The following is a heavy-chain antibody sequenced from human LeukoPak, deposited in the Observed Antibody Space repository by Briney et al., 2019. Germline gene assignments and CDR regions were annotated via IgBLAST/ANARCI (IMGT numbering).Heavy chain of an antibody. D-gene: IGHD3-3*01. J-gene: IGHJ3*02. CDR1: GGSISGYY. V-gene: IGHV4-59*08. CDR3: ARLPNYDFWSGYYAKRGDAFDI. CDR2: ISSSGST. Sequence: PSETLSLTCTVSGGSISGYYWSWIRQPPGKGLEWIAYISSSGSTYYNPSLRSRVTISVDTSKNQFSLKLSSVTAADTAVYYCARLPNYDFWSGYYAKRGDAFDIWGRGTMVTVSS.